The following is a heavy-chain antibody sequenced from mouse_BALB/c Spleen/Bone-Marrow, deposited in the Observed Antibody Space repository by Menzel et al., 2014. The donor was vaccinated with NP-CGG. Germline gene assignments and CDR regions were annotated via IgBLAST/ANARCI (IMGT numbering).Heavy chain of an antibody. D-gene: IGHD1-1*01. V-gene: IGHV1-61*01. CDR1: GYTFTTHW. CDR3: ARGGSSPAWFAY. Sequence: QVQLQQSGAGLVRPGASVKLSCKASGYTFTTHWVNWIKQRPGQGLEWIGRIDPSDNETHYNQKFKDKAMLTVDKSSNTAYMQLSSLTPEDSAVYYCARGGSSPAWFAYWGQGTLVTVSA. J-gene: IGHJ3*01. CDR2: IDPSDNET.